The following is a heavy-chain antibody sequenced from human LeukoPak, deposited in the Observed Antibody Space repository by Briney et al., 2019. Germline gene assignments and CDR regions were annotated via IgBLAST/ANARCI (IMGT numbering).Heavy chain of an antibody. Sequence: SVKVSCKASGGTFSSYAISWVRQAPGQGLDWMGRVIPIFGTANYAQKFQGRVTITTDESTSTAYMELSSLRSEDTAVYYCARDDYYDSSGYYKPNPFDYWGQGTLVTVSS. CDR2: VIPIFGTA. D-gene: IGHD3-22*01. J-gene: IGHJ4*02. CDR3: ARDDYYDSSGYYKPNPFDY. V-gene: IGHV1-69*05. CDR1: GGTFSSYA.